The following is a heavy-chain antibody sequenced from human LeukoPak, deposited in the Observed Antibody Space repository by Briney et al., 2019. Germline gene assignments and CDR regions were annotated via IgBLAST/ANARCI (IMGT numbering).Heavy chain of an antibody. J-gene: IGHJ4*02. CDR2: ISGSGGST. CDR3: ARDMEMATISGFDY. CDR1: GFTFSSYA. Sequence: GGSLRLSCAASGFTFSSYAMTWVRQAPGKGLEWVSDISGSGGSTHYADSVKGRFTISRDNSKNTLYLQMNSLRAEDTAVYYCARDMEMATISGFDYWGQGTLVTVSS. D-gene: IGHD5-12*01. V-gene: IGHV3-23*01.